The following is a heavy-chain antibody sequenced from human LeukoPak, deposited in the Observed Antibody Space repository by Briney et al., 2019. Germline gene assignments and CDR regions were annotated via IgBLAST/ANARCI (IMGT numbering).Heavy chain of an antibody. V-gene: IGHV3-66*01. Sequence: GGSLRLSCAASGFTVSTNYMSWVRQAPGKGLEWVSVIYSGGSTYYSDSVKGRFTISRDNSKNTLYLQMNSLRAEDTAVYYCARDAGGYGMDVWGQGTTVTVSS. CDR2: IYSGGST. CDR3: ARDAGGYGMDV. CDR1: GFTVSTNY. J-gene: IGHJ6*02. D-gene: IGHD2-8*02.